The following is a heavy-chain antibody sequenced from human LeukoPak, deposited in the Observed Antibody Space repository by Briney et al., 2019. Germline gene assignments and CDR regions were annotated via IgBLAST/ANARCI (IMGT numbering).Heavy chain of an antibody. D-gene: IGHD3-10*01. CDR2: ISSSGSTI. V-gene: IGHV3-48*03. CDR1: GFTFSTLE. CDR3: ARGRFGLD. Sequence: RAGGSLRPSCAASGFTFSTLEMTWVRQAPGKGLEWVSYISSSGSTIYYADSVKGRFTISRDNAKNSLYLHMNSLRVEDTAIYHCARGRFGLDWGQGTLVTVSS. J-gene: IGHJ4*02.